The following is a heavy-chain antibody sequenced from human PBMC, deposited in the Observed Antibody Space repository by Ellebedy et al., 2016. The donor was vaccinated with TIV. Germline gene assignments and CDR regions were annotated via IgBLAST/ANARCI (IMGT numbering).Heavy chain of an antibody. CDR1: GYTFVDYY. CDR3: ARGYSGSGSDKAFDI. CDR2: LNPNSGVT. V-gene: IGHV1-2*02. D-gene: IGHD3-10*01. Sequence: AASVKVSCKPSGYTFVDYYIHWVRQAPGQGLEWMGWLNPNSGVTHYAQNFQGRVTITRATSISTAYMELRRLRSDDTTVYYCARGYSGSGSDKAFDIWGQGTMVTVSS. J-gene: IGHJ3*02.